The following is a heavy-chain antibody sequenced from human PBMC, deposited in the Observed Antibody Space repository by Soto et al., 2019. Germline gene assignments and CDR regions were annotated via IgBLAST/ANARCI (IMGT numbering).Heavy chain of an antibody. CDR1: GFTFSDYS. CDR3: ARTMVRGVMTLQHYDYMDV. CDR2: ISSSGSTI. D-gene: IGHD3-10*01. J-gene: IGHJ6*03. Sequence: QVQLVESGGGLVKPGGSLRLSCAASGFTFSDYSMSWIRQAPGKGLEWVSYISSSGSTIYYADSVKGRFTISRDNAKNSLCMRISSLRAEDTAVYYCARTMVRGVMTLQHYDYMDVWGKGTTVPVS. V-gene: IGHV3-11*01.